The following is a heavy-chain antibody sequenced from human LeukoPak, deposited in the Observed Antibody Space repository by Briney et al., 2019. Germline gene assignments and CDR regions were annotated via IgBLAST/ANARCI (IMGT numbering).Heavy chain of an antibody. D-gene: IGHD5/OR15-5a*01. CDR2: IRFDGSNR. J-gene: IGHJ4*02. Sequence: PGGSLRLSCAASGFTFSRYAMHWVRQAPGKGLEWVSFIRFDGSNRYYADSVKGRFTISRDNSNNTVYLQMNSLRAEDTAVYYCAKDVYDYYAPIYYFDCWGQGTLVTVSS. V-gene: IGHV3-30*02. CDR3: AKDVYDYYAPIYYFDC. CDR1: GFTFSRYA.